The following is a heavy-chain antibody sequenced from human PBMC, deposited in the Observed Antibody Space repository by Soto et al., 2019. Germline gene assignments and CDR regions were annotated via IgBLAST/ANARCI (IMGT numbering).Heavy chain of an antibody. V-gene: IGHV3-30*18. J-gene: IGHJ4*02. Sequence: GGSLRPSGAASGFTFSSYGMHWVRQAPGKGLEWVAVKSYDGSNKYYADSVKGRFTISRDNSKNTLYLQMNSLRAEDTAVYYCAKGLRGYDSFWGQGTLVTVSS. CDR1: GFTFSSYG. CDR3: AKGLRGYDSF. D-gene: IGHD5-12*01. CDR2: KSYDGSNK.